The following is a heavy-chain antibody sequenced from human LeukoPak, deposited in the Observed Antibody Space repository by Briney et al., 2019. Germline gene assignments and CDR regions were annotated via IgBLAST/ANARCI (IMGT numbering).Heavy chain of an antibody. CDR2: ISYDGSNK. D-gene: IGHD2-15*01. J-gene: IGHJ6*02. V-gene: IGHV3-30*03. Sequence: PGRSLRLSCAASGFTFSSYGMRWVRQAPGKGLEWVAVISYDGSNKYYADSVKGRFTISRDNSKNTLYLQMNSLRSEDTAVYYGARDFGRGCGWSYYSGMVLWGRGATV. CDR1: GFTFSSYG. CDR3: ARDFGRGCGWSYYSGMVL.